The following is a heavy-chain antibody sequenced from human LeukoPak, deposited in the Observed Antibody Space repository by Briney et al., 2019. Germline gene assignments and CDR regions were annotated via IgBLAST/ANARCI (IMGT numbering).Heavy chain of an antibody. J-gene: IGHJ6*03. V-gene: IGHV4-34*01. CDR1: SGSFSGYY. CDR2: INHSGST. Sequence: PSETLSLTCAVYSGSFSGYYWSWIRQPPGKGLEWIGKINHSGSTNYNPSLKSRVTISVDTSKNQFSLKLSSVTAADTAVYYCARVSGGNYYYYMDVWGKGTTVTVSS. D-gene: IGHD2-15*01. CDR3: ARVSGGNYYYYMDV.